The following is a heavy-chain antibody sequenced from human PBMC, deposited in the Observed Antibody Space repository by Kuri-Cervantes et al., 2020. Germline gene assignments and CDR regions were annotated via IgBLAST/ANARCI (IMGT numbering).Heavy chain of an antibody. CDR1: GGSIRSGDYY. J-gene: IGHJ6*03. V-gene: IGHV4-39*07. CDR3: ARGRIGSKPRGRYYYYMDV. D-gene: IGHD2/OR15-2a*01. Sequence: GSLRLSCTVSGGSIRSGDYYWSWIRQPPGKGLEWIGEINHSGSTYYNPSLKSRVTISVDTSKNQFSLKLSSVTAADTAVYYCARGRIGSKPRGRYYYYMDVWGKGTTVTVSS. CDR2: INHSGST.